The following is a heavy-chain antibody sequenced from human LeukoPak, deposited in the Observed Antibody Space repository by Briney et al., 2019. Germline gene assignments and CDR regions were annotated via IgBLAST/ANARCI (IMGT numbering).Heavy chain of an antibody. J-gene: IGHJ4*02. CDR1: GFAFSSYA. CDR2: ISYDGSNK. Sequence: GGSLRLSCAASGFAFSSYAMHWVRQAPGKGLEWVVVISYDGSNKYYADSVKGRFTISRDNSKNTLYLQMNSLRAEDTAVYYCAKDSEWFGELLYRYYFDYWGQGTLVTVSS. V-gene: IGHV3-30-3*01. D-gene: IGHD3-10*01. CDR3: AKDSEWFGELLYRYYFDY.